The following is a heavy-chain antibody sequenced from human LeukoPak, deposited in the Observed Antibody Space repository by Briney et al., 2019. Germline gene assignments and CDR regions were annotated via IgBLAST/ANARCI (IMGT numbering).Heavy chain of an antibody. CDR2: TYYRSKWSN. D-gene: IGHD2-8*02. J-gene: IGHJ4*02. V-gene: IGHV6-1*01. CDR1: GDSVSSTSAV. CDR3: AAVCGTGGVGCIH. Sequence: SQTLSLTCVISGDSVSSTSAVWNWIRQSPSRGLEWLGRTYYRSKWSNDYAASVKSRITISPDTSKNQFSLQLDSVTPEDTAVYYCAAVCGTGGVGCIHWGQGTLVTVSS.